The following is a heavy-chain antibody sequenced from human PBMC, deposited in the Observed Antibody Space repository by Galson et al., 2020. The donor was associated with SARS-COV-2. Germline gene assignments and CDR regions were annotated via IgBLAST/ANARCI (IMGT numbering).Heavy chain of an antibody. J-gene: IGHJ6*02. Sequence: ASETLSLTCAVSGGSISSGGYYWSWIRQHPGKGLEWIGYIYYSGSTYYNPSLKSRVTISVDTSKNQFSLKLSSVTAADTAVYYCARGGEVRYFDWSYYYYGMDVWGQGTTVTVSS. CDR1: GGSISSGGYY. CDR3: ARGGEVRYFDWSYYYYGMDV. V-gene: IGHV4-31*11. D-gene: IGHD3-9*01. CDR2: IYYSGST.